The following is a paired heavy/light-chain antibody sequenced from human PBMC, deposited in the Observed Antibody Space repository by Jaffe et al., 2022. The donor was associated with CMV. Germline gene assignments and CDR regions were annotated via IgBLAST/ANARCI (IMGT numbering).Heavy chain of an antibody. Sequence: EVQLMESGGGLVKPGGSLRLSCAASGFTFTNAWMNWVRQAPGKGLEWVGRIKSKNDGGTTDYAAPVKGRFSISRDDSKNTLYVQLNRLEIEDTAVYYCTTDAYTYGYEDYWGQGTLVTVSS. CDR2: IKSKNDGGTT. J-gene: IGHJ4*02. D-gene: IGHD5-18*01. CDR1: GFTFTNAW. CDR3: TTDAYTYGYEDY. V-gene: IGHV3-15*01.
Light chain of an antibody. Sequence: DVEMTQSPLSLPVTLGQPASISCRSSQGLVHSDADTYLSWFQQKPGQSPRRLIYQVSNRDSGVPDRFSGSGSGTDFTLKISRVEAEDVGIYYCMQGTRYTFGQGTKLEIK. V-gene: IGKV2-30*02. CDR3: MQGTRYT. CDR2: QVS. CDR1: QGLVHSDADTY. J-gene: IGKJ2*01.